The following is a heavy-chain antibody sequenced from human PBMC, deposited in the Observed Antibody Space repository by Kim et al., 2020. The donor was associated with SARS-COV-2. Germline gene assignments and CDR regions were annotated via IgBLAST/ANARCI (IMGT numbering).Heavy chain of an antibody. J-gene: IGHJ4*02. CDR1: GFTFSSYG. D-gene: IGHD3-22*01. V-gene: IGHV3-30*03. Sequence: GGSLRLSCAASGFTFSSYGMHWVRQAPGKGLEWVADISYDGSNKYYADSVKGRFTISRDNSKNTLYLQMNSLRAEDTAVYCCARGYYYDSRGLEFDYWGQGTLVTVSS. CDR3: ARGYYYDSRGLEFDY. CDR2: ISYDGSNK.